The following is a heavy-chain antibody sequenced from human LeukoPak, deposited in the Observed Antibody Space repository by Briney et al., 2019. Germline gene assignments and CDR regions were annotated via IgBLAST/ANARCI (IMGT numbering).Heavy chain of an antibody. D-gene: IGHD3-10*01. CDR1: GFTFSSYS. Sequence: PGGSLRLSCAASGFTFSSYSMNWVRQAPGKGLEWVSSISSSSSYIYYADSVKGRFTISRDNAKTTLYLQMNSLRAEDTAVYYCSKDLTSDFGGDLDPWGQGTLVTVSS. CDR2: ISSSSSYI. CDR3: SKDLTSDFGGDLDP. V-gene: IGHV3-21*01. J-gene: IGHJ5*02.